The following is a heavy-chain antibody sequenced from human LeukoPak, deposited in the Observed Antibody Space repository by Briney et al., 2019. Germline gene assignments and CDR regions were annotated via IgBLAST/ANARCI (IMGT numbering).Heavy chain of an antibody. J-gene: IGHJ4*02. CDR2: IIPIFGTT. CDR3: ARGGCSSTTCYPYYFDY. V-gene: IGHV1-69*05. D-gene: IGHD2-2*01. CDR1: GGTFSSYA. Sequence: SVTVSCKASGGTFSSYAISWVRQAPGQGLEWMGGIIPIFGTTNNAQKFQGRVTITTDESTSTAYMELSSLRSEDTAVYYCARGGCSSTTCYPYYFDYWGQGTLVTVSS.